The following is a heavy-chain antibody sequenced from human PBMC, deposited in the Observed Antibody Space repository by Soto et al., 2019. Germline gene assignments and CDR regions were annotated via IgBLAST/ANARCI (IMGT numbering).Heavy chain of an antibody. J-gene: IGHJ4*02. Sequence: EVQLVKSGGGLVQPGGSLRLSCVGSGFRFNEYEINWVRQAPGKGLEWIAYINSGGSLIYYAASVKGRFTISRDNYKDSVYLQMNSLRADDTALYYCARETSYGQSATIVGEFWGQGTLVTVSS. CDR3: ARETSYGQSATIVGEF. CDR2: INSGGSLI. V-gene: IGHV3-48*03. CDR1: GFRFNEYE. D-gene: IGHD3-10*01.